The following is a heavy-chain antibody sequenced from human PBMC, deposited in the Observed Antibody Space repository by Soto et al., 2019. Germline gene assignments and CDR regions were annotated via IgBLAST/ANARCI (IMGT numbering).Heavy chain of an antibody. V-gene: IGHV3-21*01. J-gene: IGHJ4*01. CDR3: ARGRGYFDSSDYYEDF. CDR2: ISRSSSHI. D-gene: IGHD3-22*01. Sequence: GGSLRLSCAASGFSFGDYTMTWVRLSPVTGLEWVATISRSSSHIYYGDSLKGRFIISRDNAKNSLFLQMNSLRAEDTAVYYCARGRGYFDSSDYYEDFWG. CDR1: GFSFGDYT.